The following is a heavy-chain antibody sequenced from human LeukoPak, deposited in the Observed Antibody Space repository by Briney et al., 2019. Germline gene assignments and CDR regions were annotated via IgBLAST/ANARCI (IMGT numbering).Heavy chain of an antibody. CDR2: INPKSGGT. D-gene: IGHD3-22*01. Sequence: GASVKVSCKASGYTFTGYYMHWVRQAPGQGLEWMGWINPKSGGTSHAQKFLGRVTMTRDTSISTAYMELSRLRSDDTAVYYCAKLVGSRLSSGFYIWGQGTLVTVSS. J-gene: IGHJ4*02. CDR3: AKLVGSRLSSGFYI. CDR1: GYTFTGYY. V-gene: IGHV1-2*02.